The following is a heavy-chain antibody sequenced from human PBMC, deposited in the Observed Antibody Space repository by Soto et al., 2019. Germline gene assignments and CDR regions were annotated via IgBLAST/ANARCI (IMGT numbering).Heavy chain of an antibody. Sequence: SVKVSCKASGGTFRNYGIGWVRQAPGQGLEWMGGIIPVFGTTNYAQKFQGRVTITADESTSAAYIEVSSLRSEDTAMFYCGRYCSGGSCHTLDYYGMDVWGQGTTVTVSS. CDR3: GRYCSGGSCHTLDYYGMDV. V-gene: IGHV1-69*13. D-gene: IGHD2-15*01. J-gene: IGHJ6*02. CDR2: IIPVFGTT. CDR1: GGTFRNYG.